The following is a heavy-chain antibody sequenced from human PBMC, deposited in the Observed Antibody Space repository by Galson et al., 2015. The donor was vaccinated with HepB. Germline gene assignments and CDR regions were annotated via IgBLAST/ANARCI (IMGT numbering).Heavy chain of an antibody. D-gene: IGHD3-9*01. CDR1: GFTFSSYG. Sequence: SLRLSCAASGFTFSSYGMHWVRQAPGKGLEWVAVIWYDGSNKYYADSVKGRFTISRDNSKNTLYLQMNSLRAEDTAVYYCARAMVLYYDILTGYAQPMDVWGQGTTVTVSS. CDR3: ARAMVLYYDILTGYAQPMDV. CDR2: IWYDGSNK. J-gene: IGHJ6*02. V-gene: IGHV3-33*01.